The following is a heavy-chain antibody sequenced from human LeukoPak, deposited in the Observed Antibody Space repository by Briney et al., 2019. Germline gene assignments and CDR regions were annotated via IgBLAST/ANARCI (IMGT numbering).Heavy chain of an antibody. J-gene: IGHJ4*02. Sequence: SQSLSLTCTVSGGSISSGGYYWSWIRQHPGKGLEWIGYIYYSGSTNYNPSLKSRVTMSVDTSKNQFSLKVSSVTAADTAVYYCVSDNPKEDNCGGGSCYRAPFDYWGLGNLVTVSS. CDR2: IYYSGST. V-gene: IGHV4-31*03. CDR3: VSDNPKEDNCGGGSCYRAPFDY. D-gene: IGHD2-15*01. CDR1: GGSISSGGYY.